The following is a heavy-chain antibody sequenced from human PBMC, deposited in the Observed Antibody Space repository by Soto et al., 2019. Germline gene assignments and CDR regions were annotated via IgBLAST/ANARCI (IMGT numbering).Heavy chain of an antibody. Sequence: ESVGGVVQPGRSLRLSCAASGFTFSSYAMHWVRQAPGKGLEWVAVISYDGSNKYYADSVKGRFTISRDNSKNTLYLQMNSLRAEDTAVYYCARDQWGDWGQGTLVTVSS. CDR1: GFTFSSYA. CDR2: ISYDGSNK. D-gene: IGHD1-26*01. CDR3: ARDQWGD. J-gene: IGHJ4*02. V-gene: IGHV3-30-3*01.